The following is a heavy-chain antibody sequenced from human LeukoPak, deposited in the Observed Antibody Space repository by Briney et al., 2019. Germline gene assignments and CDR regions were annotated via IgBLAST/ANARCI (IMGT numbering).Heavy chain of an antibody. J-gene: IGHJ4*02. CDR1: GFTVSSNY. Sequence: PGGSLRLSCAASGFTVSSNYMSWVRQAPGKGLEWVSIIYSGGSTYYADSVKGRFTISRDNSKNTLYLQMNSLRAEDTAVYYCAKGAAAGTPNFDYWGQGTLVTVSS. CDR3: AKGAAAGTPNFDY. D-gene: IGHD6-13*01. CDR2: IYSGGST. V-gene: IGHV3-53*05.